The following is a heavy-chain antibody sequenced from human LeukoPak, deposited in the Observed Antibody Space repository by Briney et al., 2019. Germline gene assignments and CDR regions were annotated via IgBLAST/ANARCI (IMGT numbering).Heavy chain of an antibody. CDR1: GYSFTSYW. CDR2: IYPGDSDT. CDR3: ARQLAASYYYYYGMDV. Sequence: GESLKISCQGSGYSFTSYWIGWVRQLPGKGLEWMGIIYPGDSDTRYSPSFQGQVTISADESISTAYLQWSSLKASDTAMYYCARQLAASYYYYYGMDVWGQGTTVTVSS. V-gene: IGHV5-51*01. J-gene: IGHJ6*02.